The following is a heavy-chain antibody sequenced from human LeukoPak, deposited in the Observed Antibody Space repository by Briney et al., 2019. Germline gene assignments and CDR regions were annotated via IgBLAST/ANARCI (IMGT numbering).Heavy chain of an antibody. CDR1: GFTFSSYA. D-gene: IGHD6-19*01. V-gene: IGHV3-23*01. J-gene: IGHJ4*02. CDR3: AKDPTRPIAVAGTFDY. CDR2: ISGSGGST. Sequence: GGSLRLSCAASGFTFSSYAMSWVRQAPGKGLEWVSAISGSGGSTYYADSVKGRFTISRDNSKNTLYLQMNGLRAEDTAVYYCAKDPTRPIAVAGTFDYWGQGTLVTVSS.